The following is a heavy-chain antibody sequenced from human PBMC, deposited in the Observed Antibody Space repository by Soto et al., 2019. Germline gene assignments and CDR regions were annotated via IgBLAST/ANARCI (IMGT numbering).Heavy chain of an antibody. CDR1: GFSLSNARMG. Sequence: QVTLKESGPVLVKPTETLTLTCTVSGFSLSNARMGVSWIRQPPVKALEWLAHIFSNDEKSYSTSLKSRLTISKDTSKSQVVLTMTNMDPVDTATYYCARIWGPYYYYGMDVWGQGTTVTVSS. V-gene: IGHV2-26*01. J-gene: IGHJ6*02. CDR2: IFSNDEK. D-gene: IGHD7-27*01. CDR3: ARIWGPYYYYGMDV.